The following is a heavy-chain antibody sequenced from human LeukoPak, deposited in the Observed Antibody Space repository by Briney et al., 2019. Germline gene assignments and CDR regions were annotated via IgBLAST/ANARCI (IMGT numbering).Heavy chain of an antibody. CDR1: GGPLTRYY. V-gene: IGHV4-59*01. CDR2: TYYNGNT. CDR3: ARTIAVAVYYFDY. Sequence: SETLSLTCTVSGGPLTRYYWYWIRQSPGKGLEWIGYTYYNGNTKYNPSLESRVAISVDTSKNQVYLSLTSVTAADTAVYYCARTIAVAVYYFDYWGQGTLVTVSS. J-gene: IGHJ4*02. D-gene: IGHD6-19*01.